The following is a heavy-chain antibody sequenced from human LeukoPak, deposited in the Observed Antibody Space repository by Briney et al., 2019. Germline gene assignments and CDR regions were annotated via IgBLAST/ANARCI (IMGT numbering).Heavy chain of an antibody. CDR2: ISYDGSNK. CDR3: ARDLRFLEWLSESMPIDY. J-gene: IGHJ4*02. D-gene: IGHD3-3*01. V-gene: IGHV3-30-3*01. CDR1: GFTFSSYA. Sequence: PGGSLRLSCAASGFTFSSYAMHWVRQAPGKGLEWVAVISYDGSNKYYADSVKGRFTISRDNSKNTLYLQMNSLRADDTAVYYRARDLRFLEWLSESMPIDYWGQGTLVTVSS.